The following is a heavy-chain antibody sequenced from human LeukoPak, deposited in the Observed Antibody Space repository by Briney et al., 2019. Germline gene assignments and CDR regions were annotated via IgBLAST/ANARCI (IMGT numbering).Heavy chain of an antibody. CDR1: GYTFTSYG. D-gene: IGHD6-6*01. V-gene: IGHV1-18*01. CDR3: ARGSDGFEI. CDR2: ISAYSGNT. J-gene: IGHJ3*02. Sequence: ASVKVSCKASGYTFTSYGFNWVRQAPGQGLEWMGWISAYSGNTNYAQNLQGRVTMTTDTSTSTVYMELRSLRSDDTAVYYCARGSDGFEIWGQGTMVTVSS.